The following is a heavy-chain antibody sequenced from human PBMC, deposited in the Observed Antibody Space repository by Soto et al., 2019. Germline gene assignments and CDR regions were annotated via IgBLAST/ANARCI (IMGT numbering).Heavy chain of an antibody. V-gene: IGHV1-18*01. Sequence: QVHLVQSGAEVKKPGASVNVSCKTSGYTFTRNGISWVRQAPGQGLEWMGWISPNSGNTKYAQKLQGTVIMTTDTSTSTAYMELRSLRSDDTAVYYCVKDRDSNSWPSRDVWGPGTTVTVSS. CDR2: ISPNSGNT. CDR1: GYTFTRNG. D-gene: IGHD3-22*01. CDR3: VKDRDSNSWPSRDV. J-gene: IGHJ6*02.